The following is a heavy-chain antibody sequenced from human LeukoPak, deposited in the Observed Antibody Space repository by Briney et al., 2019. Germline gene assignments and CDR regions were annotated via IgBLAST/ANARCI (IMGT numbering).Heavy chain of an antibody. J-gene: IGHJ3*02. D-gene: IGHD2-8*01. CDR3: ARDRRRLRGQNGDGDAFDI. Sequence: GGSLRLSCTASGFSVGGNYISWVRQAPGKGLEWVSIFYIDGRAFLAGSVKGRFTMSRDISKTSVDLQMNSLRAEDTAVYFCARDRRRLRGQNGDGDAFDIWGQGTRVTVSS. CDR1: GFSVGGNY. V-gene: IGHV3-53*01. CDR2: FYIDGRA.